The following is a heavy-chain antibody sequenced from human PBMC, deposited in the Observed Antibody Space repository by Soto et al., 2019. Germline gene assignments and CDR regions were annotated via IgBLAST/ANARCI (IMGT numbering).Heavy chain of an antibody. Sequence: EVQLVESGGGLVKPGGSLRLSCAASGFTFSSYWMHWVRQAPGKGLVWVSRINSDGSSTSYADSVKGRFTISRDNAKNTLYLQMNSLRAEDTAVYYCARGVFHYYYGMDVWGQGTMVTVSS. CDR2: INSDGSST. CDR3: ARGVFHYYYGMDV. V-gene: IGHV3-74*02. CDR1: GFTFSSYW. J-gene: IGHJ6*02. D-gene: IGHD2-21*01.